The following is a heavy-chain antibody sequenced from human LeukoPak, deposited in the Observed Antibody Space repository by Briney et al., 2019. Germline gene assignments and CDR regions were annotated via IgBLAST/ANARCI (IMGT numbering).Heavy chain of an antibody. CDR1: GGSVSSGSYY. Sequence: SGTLSLTCTVSGGSVSSGSYYWSWIRQPPGKGLEWIGYIYYSGSTNYNPSLKSRVTISVDTSKNQFSLKLSSVTAADTAVYYCASSSRFTYDFWSGFLFDYWGQGTLVTVSS. V-gene: IGHV4-61*01. CDR3: ASSSRFTYDFWSGFLFDY. CDR2: IYYSGST. J-gene: IGHJ4*02. D-gene: IGHD3-3*01.